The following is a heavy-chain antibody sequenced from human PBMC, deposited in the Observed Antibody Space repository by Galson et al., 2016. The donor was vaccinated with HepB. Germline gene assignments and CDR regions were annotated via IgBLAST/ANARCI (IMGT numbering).Heavy chain of an antibody. CDR1: GGSLSGAY. CDR3: ARGRGYSPYYYYGMDV. CDR2: ITQSGGT. Sequence: SETLSLTCAVNGGSLSGAYWSWIRQSPGKGLEWIGEITQSGGTNYIPSLKSRVTILLDTSKNQFSLRVTSVTAADTAVYYCARGRGYSPYYYYGMDVWGQGTTVTVSS. V-gene: IGHV4-34*01. J-gene: IGHJ6*02. D-gene: IGHD6-25*01.